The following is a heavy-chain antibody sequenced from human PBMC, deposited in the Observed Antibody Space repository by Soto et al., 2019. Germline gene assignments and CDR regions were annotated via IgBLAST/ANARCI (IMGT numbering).Heavy chain of an antibody. CDR3: AREGLRGYSGYGQNWFDP. Sequence: GASVKVSCKASGCTFTGYYMHWVRQAPGQGLEWMGWINPNSGGTNYAQKFQGWVTMTRDTSISTAYMELSRLRSDDTAVYYCAREGLRGYSGYGQNWFDPWGQGTLVTVSS. CDR2: INPNSGGT. J-gene: IGHJ5*02. D-gene: IGHD5-12*01. V-gene: IGHV1-2*04. CDR1: GCTFTGYY.